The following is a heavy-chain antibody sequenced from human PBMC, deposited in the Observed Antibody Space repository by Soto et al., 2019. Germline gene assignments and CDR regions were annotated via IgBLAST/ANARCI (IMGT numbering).Heavy chain of an antibody. CDR2: IYYRGTT. D-gene: IGHD3-10*01. CDR3: ASCFGDLLYGDWFDP. J-gene: IGHJ5*02. Sequence: PWETLSLTCTVSGGSISSSDYYWGWIRQPPGRGLEWIGSIYYRGTTYYNPSLKSRVTISVDTSRNRFSLKLSSVTASDTAVYYCASCFGDLLYGDWFDPWGQGTLVTVSS. V-gene: IGHV4-39*02. CDR1: GGSISSSDYY.